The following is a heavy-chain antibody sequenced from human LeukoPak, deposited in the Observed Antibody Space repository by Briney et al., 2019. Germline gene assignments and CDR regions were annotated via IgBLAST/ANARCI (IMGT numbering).Heavy chain of an antibody. CDR3: ARGVVDTASPSGGDAFDI. V-gene: IGHV1-8*03. CDR2: MNPNSGNT. Sequence: ASVKVSCKAFGYTFTSYDINWVRQATGQGLEWMGWMNPNSGNTGYAQKFQGRVTITRNTSISTAYMELSSLRSEDTAVYYCARGVVDTASPSGGDAFDIWGQGTMVTVFS. CDR1: GYTFTSYD. D-gene: IGHD5-18*01. J-gene: IGHJ3*02.